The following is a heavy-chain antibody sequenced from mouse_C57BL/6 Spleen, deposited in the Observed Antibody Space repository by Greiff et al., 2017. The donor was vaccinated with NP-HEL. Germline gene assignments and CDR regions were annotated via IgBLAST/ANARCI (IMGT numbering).Heavy chain of an antibody. J-gene: IGHJ3*01. CDR2: ILPGSGST. V-gene: IGHV1-9*01. Sequence: VQLQQSGAELMKPGASVKLSCKATGYTFTGYWIEWVKQRPGHGLEWIGEILPGSGSTNYNEKFKGKATFTADTSSNTAYMQLSSLTTEDSAIYYCARSYLYYYGSSPAWFAYWGQGTLVTVSA. D-gene: IGHD1-1*01. CDR3: ARSYLYYYGSSPAWFAY. CDR1: GYTFTGYW.